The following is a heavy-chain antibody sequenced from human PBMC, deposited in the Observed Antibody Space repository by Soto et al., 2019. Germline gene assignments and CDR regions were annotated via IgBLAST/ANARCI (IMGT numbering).Heavy chain of an antibody. CDR3: ARDRGRITGTLNWFDP. CDR2: INPNSGGT. V-gene: IGHV1-2*02. CDR1: GYTFTGYY. D-gene: IGHD1-20*01. Sequence: QVQLVQSGAEVKKPGASVKVSCKASGYTFTGYYMHWVRQAPGQGLEWMGWINPNSGGTNYAQKFQGRVTITRDTAISTAYMELSRLRSDDTAVYYCARDRGRITGTLNWFDPWGQGTLVTVSS. J-gene: IGHJ5*02.